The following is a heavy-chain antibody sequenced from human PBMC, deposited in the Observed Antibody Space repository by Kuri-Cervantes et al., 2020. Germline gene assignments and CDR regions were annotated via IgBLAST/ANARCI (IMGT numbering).Heavy chain of an antibody. Sequence: ASVKVFCKASGGTFSSYAISRVRQAPGQGLEWMGIINPSGGSTSYAQKFQGRVTMTRDTSTSTVYMELSSLRSEDTAVYYCARDWDSSADYWGQGTLVTVSS. D-gene: IGHD6-19*01. CDR2: INPSGGST. CDR3: ARDWDSSADY. V-gene: IGHV1-46*01. J-gene: IGHJ4*02. CDR1: GGTFSSYA.